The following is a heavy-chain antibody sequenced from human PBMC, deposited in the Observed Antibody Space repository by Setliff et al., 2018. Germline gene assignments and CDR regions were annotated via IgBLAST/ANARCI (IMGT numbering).Heavy chain of an antibody. J-gene: IGHJ1*01. D-gene: IGHD1-26*01. CDR2: IYTSGTT. V-gene: IGHV4-61*09. CDR1: GGSLSSGPYY. Sequence: SETLSLTCTVSGGSLSSGPYYWTWVRQPAGKGLEWIGHIYTSGTTNYSPSLKSRVTISADTSKNQFSLQLNSVTAADTAVYYCASRNSDGGPEYFQHWGQGALVTVSS. CDR3: ASRNSDGGPEYFQH.